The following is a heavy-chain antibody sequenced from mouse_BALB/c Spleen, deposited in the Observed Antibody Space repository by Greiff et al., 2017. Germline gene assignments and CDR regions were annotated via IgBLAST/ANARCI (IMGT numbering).Heavy chain of an antibody. Sequence: VKLMESGAELVRPGSSVKISCKASGYAFSSYWMNWVKQRPGQGLEWIGQIYPGDGDTNYNGKFKGKATLTADKSSSTAYMQLSSLTSEDSAVYFCARSYGNYGGYFDYWGQGTTLTVSS. CDR2: IYPGDGDT. CDR3: ARSYGNYGGYFDY. V-gene: IGHV1-80*01. D-gene: IGHD2-10*02. CDR1: GYAFSSYW. J-gene: IGHJ2*01.